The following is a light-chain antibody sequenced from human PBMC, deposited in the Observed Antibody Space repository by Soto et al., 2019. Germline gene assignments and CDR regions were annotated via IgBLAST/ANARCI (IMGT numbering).Light chain of an antibody. CDR1: SSNIGAGYD. CDR3: QSYDRSLRGDV. Sequence: QSVLTQPPSVSGAPGQRVTISCTGTSSNIGAGYDVHWYQHLPGTAPKLLIYGNTIRPSGVPARFSGSKSVTSASLAITGFKAEDEADYYCQSYDRSLRGDVFGTGTKVTVL. J-gene: IGLJ1*01. V-gene: IGLV1-40*01. CDR2: GNT.